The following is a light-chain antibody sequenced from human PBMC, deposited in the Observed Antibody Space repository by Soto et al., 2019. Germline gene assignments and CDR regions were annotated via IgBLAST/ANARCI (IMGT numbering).Light chain of an antibody. V-gene: IGKV1-5*01. CDR3: QQYYSYRT. Sequence: DIQMTQSPSTLSASVGDRVTITCRASQSISSWLAWYQQKPGKAPKLLIYDASSLESGVPSRLSGSGSGTEFTLTISSLLPDDVASYYCQQYYSYRTFGQGTKV. CDR1: QSISSW. J-gene: IGKJ1*01. CDR2: DAS.